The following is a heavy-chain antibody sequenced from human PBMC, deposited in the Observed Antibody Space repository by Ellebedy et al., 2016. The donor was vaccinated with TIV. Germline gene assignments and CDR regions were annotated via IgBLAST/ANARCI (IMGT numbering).Heavy chain of an antibody. Sequence: GESLKISXAASGFSFNNDWMSWVRQAPGKGLEWVGRIKSKTDGETTDHAAPVKGRFTISRDDSKNTLYLQMNSLKTEDTAVYYCTTDLYFSAFWGWFNPWGQGTLVTVSS. CDR3: TTDLYFSAFWGWFNP. CDR1: GFSFNNDW. D-gene: IGHD3-16*01. J-gene: IGHJ5*02. CDR2: IKSKTDGETT. V-gene: IGHV3-15*01.